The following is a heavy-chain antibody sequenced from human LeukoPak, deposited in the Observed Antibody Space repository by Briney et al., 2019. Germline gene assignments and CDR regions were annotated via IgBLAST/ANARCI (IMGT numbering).Heavy chain of an antibody. D-gene: IGHD3-9*01. V-gene: IGHV3-7*03. CDR1: GFTFSSYW. CDR3: AKDQHYDILTGYYRGFDI. J-gene: IGHJ3*02. Sequence: GGSLRLSCAASGFTFSSYWMSWVRQAPGKGLEWVANIKQDGSEKYYVDSVKGRFTISRDNSKNTLYLQMNSLRAEDTAVYYCAKDQHYDILTGYYRGFDIWGQGTMVTVSS. CDR2: IKQDGSEK.